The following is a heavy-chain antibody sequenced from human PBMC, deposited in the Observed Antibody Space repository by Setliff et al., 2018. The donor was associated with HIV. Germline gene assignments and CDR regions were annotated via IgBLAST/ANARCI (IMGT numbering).Heavy chain of an antibody. CDR3: ARVRVAADPLDPYGMDV. V-gene: IGHV3-74*01. CDR1: GFTFSSYW. D-gene: IGHD6-13*01. Sequence: PGESLKLSCAASGFTFSSYWMHWVRQAPGKGLVWVSRINSDRSSTSYAGSVKGRFTISRDNAKNTLYLQMNSLRAEDTAVYYCARVRVAADPLDPYGMDVWGQGTTVTVSS. J-gene: IGHJ6*02. CDR2: INSDRSST.